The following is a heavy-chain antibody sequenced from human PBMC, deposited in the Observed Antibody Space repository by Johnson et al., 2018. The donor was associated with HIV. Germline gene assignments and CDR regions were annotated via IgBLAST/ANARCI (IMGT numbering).Heavy chain of an antibody. D-gene: IGHD6-19*01. V-gene: IGHV3-30*02. CDR3: ERGAGSSGWYFSSAFDI. Sequence: QVQLVESGGGMVQPGGSLRLSCAASGLTFSGSGMHWVRQAPGKGLEWVAFTRYDGSNKHYVDSVKGRFTISRDNSKNTLYLQMNSLLPEETAVYYCERGAGSSGWYFSSAFDIWGQGTMVTVSS. J-gene: IGHJ3*02. CDR1: GLTFSGSG. CDR2: TRYDGSNK.